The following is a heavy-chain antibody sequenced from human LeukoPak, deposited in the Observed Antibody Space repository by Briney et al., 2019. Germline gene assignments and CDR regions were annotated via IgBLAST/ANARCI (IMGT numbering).Heavy chain of an antibody. J-gene: IGHJ3*02. Sequence: GESLKISCKGSGFSFTTYWIGWARQMPGKGLEWMGIIYPGGSDTRYSPSFQGQVTISADKSITTAYLQWSSLKASDTAMYYCARHTGAAMGATRDAFDIWSQGTMVTVSS. D-gene: IGHD1-26*01. CDR3: ARHTGAAMGATRDAFDI. V-gene: IGHV5-51*01. CDR1: GFSFTTYW. CDR2: IYPGGSDT.